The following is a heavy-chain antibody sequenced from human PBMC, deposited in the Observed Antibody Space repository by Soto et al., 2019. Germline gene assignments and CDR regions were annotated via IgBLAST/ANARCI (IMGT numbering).Heavy chain of an antibody. Sequence: PSETLSLTCTVSGGTISTYYWSWIREPPGKGLEWIGYIYSSGSTNYNPSLKNRATISVDTSKNQFSLKLSSVTAADTAVYYCASLTRGGSYWGQGTLVTVSS. J-gene: IGHJ4*02. CDR1: GGTISTYY. V-gene: IGHV4-59*01. CDR2: IYSSGST. CDR3: ASLTRGGSY. D-gene: IGHD2-15*01.